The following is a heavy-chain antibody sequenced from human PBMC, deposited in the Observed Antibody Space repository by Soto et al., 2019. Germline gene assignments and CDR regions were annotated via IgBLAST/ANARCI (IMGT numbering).Heavy chain of an antibody. D-gene: IGHD3-16*01. Sequence: ASVKVSCKASGFRFSDYGFNWLRQAPGQGLEWMGWISAFNGNTETAQGLQDRVTMTTDSSTTTAHMVLTNLTTDDTAIYYCARSYYLADAFDVWGQGTMVTVSS. V-gene: IGHV1-18*01. CDR2: ISAFNGNT. CDR1: GFRFSDYG. CDR3: ARSYYLADAFDV. J-gene: IGHJ3*01.